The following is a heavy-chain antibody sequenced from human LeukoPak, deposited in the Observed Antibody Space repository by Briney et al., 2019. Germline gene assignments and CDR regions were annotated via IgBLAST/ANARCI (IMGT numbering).Heavy chain of an antibody. V-gene: IGHV3-30*04. J-gene: IGHJ4*02. D-gene: IGHD6-19*01. CDR2: ISYDGSNK. Sequence: EGSLRLSCAASGFTFSSYAMHWVRQAPGKGLEWVAVISYDGSNKYYADSVKGRFTISRDNSKNTLYLQMNSLRAEDTAVYYCARVKVKYSSGWYYFDYWGQGTLVTVSS. CDR1: GFTFSSYA. CDR3: ARVKVKYSSGWYYFDY.